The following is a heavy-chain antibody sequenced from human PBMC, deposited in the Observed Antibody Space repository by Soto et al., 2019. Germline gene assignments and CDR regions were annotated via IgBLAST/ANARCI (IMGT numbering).Heavy chain of an antibody. D-gene: IGHD4-17*01. CDR1: GFTFSSYS. J-gene: IGHJ4*02. Sequence: EVQLVESGGGLVKPGGSLRLSCAASGFTFSSYSMNWVRQAPGKGLEWVSSISSSSSYIYYADSVKGRFTISRDNAKNSLYLQMNSLRAEDTAVYYCARDQIPTVTFDYWGQGTLVTVSS. CDR3: ARDQIPTVTFDY. V-gene: IGHV3-21*01. CDR2: ISSSSSYI.